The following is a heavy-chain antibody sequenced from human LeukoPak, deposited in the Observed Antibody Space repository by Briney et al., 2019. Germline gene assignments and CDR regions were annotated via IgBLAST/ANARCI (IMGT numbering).Heavy chain of an antibody. CDR3: ARQEYCSGGSCYYYFDY. D-gene: IGHD2-15*01. J-gene: IGHJ4*02. V-gene: IGHV5-51*01. CDR2: IYLGDSDT. Sequence: PGGSLGLSCKGSGYSFTSYWIGWVRQMPGKGLEWMGIIYLGDSDTRYSPSFQGQVTISADKSISTAYLQWSSLKASDTAMYYCARQEYCSGGSCYYYFDYWGQGTLVTVSS. CDR1: GYSFTSYW.